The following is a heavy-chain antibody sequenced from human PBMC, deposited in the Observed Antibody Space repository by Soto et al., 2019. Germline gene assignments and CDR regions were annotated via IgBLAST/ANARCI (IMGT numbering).Heavy chain of an antibody. Sequence: SETLSLTCSVSGDSISTNAYYWTWIRQHPAKGLEWIGYIYYSGSTYYNPSLKSRVTISVDTSKNQFSLKLSSVTAADTAVYYCARRWGDYFDYWGQGTLVTVSS. CDR1: GDSISTNAYY. CDR2: IYYSGST. V-gene: IGHV4-31*03. J-gene: IGHJ4*02. CDR3: ARRWGDYFDY. D-gene: IGHD3-16*01.